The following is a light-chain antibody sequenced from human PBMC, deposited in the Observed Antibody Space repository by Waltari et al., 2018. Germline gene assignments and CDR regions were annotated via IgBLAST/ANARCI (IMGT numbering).Light chain of an antibody. CDR1: QTLLYRSNNKNY. V-gene: IGKV4-1*01. Sequence: DIVMTQSPDPLSVSLGERATINCKSSQTLLYRSNNKNYLAWYQQKPGQPPKLLIYWASTRESGVPDRFGGSGSGTHFTLTINSLQAEDVAVYYCQQYYNTPWTFGQGTKVEIK. CDR2: WAS. CDR3: QQYYNTPWT. J-gene: IGKJ1*01.